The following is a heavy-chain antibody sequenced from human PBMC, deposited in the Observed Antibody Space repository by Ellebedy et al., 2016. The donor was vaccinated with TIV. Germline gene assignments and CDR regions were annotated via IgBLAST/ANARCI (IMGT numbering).Heavy chain of an antibody. CDR3: AREGTISSTSCTLFDY. V-gene: IGHV3-33*01. D-gene: IGHD2-2*01. CDR1: GFTFSSYG. Sequence: GESLKISXAASGFTFSSYGMHWVRQAPGKGLEWVAVIWYDGSNKYYADSVKGRFTISRDNSKHTLYLQMNSLRAEDTAVYYCAREGTISSTSCTLFDYWGQGTLVTVSS. J-gene: IGHJ4*02. CDR2: IWYDGSNK.